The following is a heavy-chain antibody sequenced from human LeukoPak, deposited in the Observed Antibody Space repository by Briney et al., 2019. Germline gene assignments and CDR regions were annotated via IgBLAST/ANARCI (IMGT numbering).Heavy chain of an antibody. Sequence: PGRSLRLSCAASGFTFDDYAMHWVRQAPGKGLEWVSGISWNSGSIGYADSVKGRFTISRNNAKNSLYLQMNSLRAEDTALYHCAKDAHPDYYDSSGYNWFDPWGQGTLVTVSS. J-gene: IGHJ5*02. V-gene: IGHV3-9*01. CDR2: ISWNSGSI. D-gene: IGHD3-22*01. CDR1: GFTFDDYA. CDR3: AKDAHPDYYDSSGYNWFDP.